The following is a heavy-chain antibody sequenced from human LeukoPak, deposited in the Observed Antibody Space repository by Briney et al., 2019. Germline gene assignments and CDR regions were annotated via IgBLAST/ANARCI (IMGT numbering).Heavy chain of an antibody. Sequence: PGGSLRLSCAASGFIFSDYAMNWVRQAQGKGLEWISYISSTTTTIYYADSVKGRFTISRDNAKNSLFLQMNSLRAEDTAVYYCASGYDFSSGSKRGFDNWGRGTRVTVSS. J-gene: IGHJ4*02. CDR1: GFIFSDYA. CDR3: ASGYDFSSGSKRGFDN. D-gene: IGHD3-3*01. V-gene: IGHV3-48*01. CDR2: ISSTTTTI.